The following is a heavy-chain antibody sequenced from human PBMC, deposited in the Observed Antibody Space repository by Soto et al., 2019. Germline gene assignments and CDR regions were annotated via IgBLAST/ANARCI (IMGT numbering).Heavy chain of an antibody. Sequence: ASVKVSCKASGYTFTRYYMHWVRQAPGQGPEWMGIINPSGGSTNYAQKLQGRVTMTRDTSTTTVYMDLSSLRSEDTAVYYCAREESVATTAGLLAYWGQGTPVTVSS. CDR2: INPSGGST. D-gene: IGHD5-12*01. CDR1: GYTFTRYY. J-gene: IGHJ4*02. CDR3: AREESVATTAGLLAY. V-gene: IGHV1-46*04.